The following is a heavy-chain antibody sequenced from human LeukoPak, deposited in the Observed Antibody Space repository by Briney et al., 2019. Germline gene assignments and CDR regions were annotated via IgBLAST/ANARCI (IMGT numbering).Heavy chain of an antibody. CDR2: FDPEDGET. V-gene: IGHV1-24*01. CDR3: ATDDCGGDCYSPRPHAFDI. D-gene: IGHD2-21*02. J-gene: IGHJ3*02. Sequence: ASVKVSCKVSGYTLTELSMHWVRQAPGKGLGWMGGFDPEDGETIYAQKFQGRVTMTEDTSTDTAYMELSSLRSEDTAVYYCATDDCGGDCYSPRPHAFDIWGQGTMVTISS. CDR1: GYTLTELS.